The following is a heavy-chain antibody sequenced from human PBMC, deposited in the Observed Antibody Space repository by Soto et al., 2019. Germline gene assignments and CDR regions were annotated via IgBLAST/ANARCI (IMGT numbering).Heavy chain of an antibody. J-gene: IGHJ5*02. V-gene: IGHV4-59*01. D-gene: IGHD6-6*01. CDR3: ATGGTIAARRGNWFDP. CDR2: LHYSGST. CDR1: GGSIRSYY. Sequence: ETLSLTCTVSGGSIRSYYWPWIRQPPGKGLEWIGFLHYSGSTIYNPSLTSRVTMSLDTSKNQFSLRLSSVTAADTAVYYCATGGTIAARRGNWFDPWGQGLLVTVSS.